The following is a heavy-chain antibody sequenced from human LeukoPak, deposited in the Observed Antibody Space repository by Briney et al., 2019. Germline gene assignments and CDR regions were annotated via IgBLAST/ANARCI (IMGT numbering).Heavy chain of an antibody. Sequence: PSETLSLTCTVSGGSISSGGYYWSWIRQHPGRGLEWIGCIYYSGSTYYNPSLKSRVTISVDTSKNQFSLKLSSVTAADTAVYYCARDRIAAAGTIDPWGQGTLVTVSS. CDR3: ARDRIAAAGTIDP. V-gene: IGHV4-31*03. D-gene: IGHD6-13*01. J-gene: IGHJ5*02. CDR1: GGSISSGGYY. CDR2: IYYSGST.